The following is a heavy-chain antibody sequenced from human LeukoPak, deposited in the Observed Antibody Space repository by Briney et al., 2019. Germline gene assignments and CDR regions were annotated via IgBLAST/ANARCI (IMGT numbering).Heavy chain of an antibody. D-gene: IGHD2-15*01. J-gene: IGHJ4*02. CDR2: IWYGGSNK. V-gene: IGHV3-30*02. CDR3: AKDQEACSGGSCYSGCYDY. Sequence: GSLRLSCAASGFTFSSYGMHWVRQAPGKGLEWVAVIWYGGSNKYYADSVKGRFTISRDNSKNTLYLQMNSLRAEDTAVYYCAKDQEACSGGSCYSGCYDYWGQGTLVTVSS. CDR1: GFTFSSYG.